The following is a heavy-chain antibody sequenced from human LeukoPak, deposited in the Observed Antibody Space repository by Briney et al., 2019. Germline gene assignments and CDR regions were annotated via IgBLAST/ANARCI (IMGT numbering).Heavy chain of an antibody. CDR1: GFTFSSYA. J-gene: IGHJ4*02. CDR2: TSGSGGST. Sequence: GGSLRLSCAASGFTFSSYAMSWVRQAPGKGLEWVSATSGSGGSTYYADSVKGRFTISRDNSKNTLYLQMNSLRAEDTAVYYCAKDRAVSSGYYRFDYWGQGTLVTVSS. D-gene: IGHD3-22*01. V-gene: IGHV3-23*01. CDR3: AKDRAVSSGYYRFDY.